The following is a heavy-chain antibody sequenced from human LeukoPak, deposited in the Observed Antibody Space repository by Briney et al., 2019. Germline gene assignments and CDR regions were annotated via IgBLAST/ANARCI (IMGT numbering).Heavy chain of an antibody. CDR2: FDPEDGET. CDR1: GYTLTELS. V-gene: IGHV1-24*01. D-gene: IGHD1-26*01. CDR3: ATVLMASVGATNPFDY. J-gene: IGHJ4*02. Sequence: GASVKVSCKVSGYTLTELSMHWVRQAPGKGLEWMGGFDPEDGETIYAQKFQGRVTMTEDTSTDTAYMELSSLRSEDTAAYYCATVLMASVGATNPFDYWGQGTLVTVSS.